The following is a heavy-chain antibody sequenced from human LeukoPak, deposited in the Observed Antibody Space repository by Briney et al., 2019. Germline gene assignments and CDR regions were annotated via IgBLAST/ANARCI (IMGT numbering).Heavy chain of an antibody. CDR2: ISGSGGDP. Sequence: GGSLRLSCAASGFTFSSYAMSWVRQAPGKGLEWVSAISGSGGDPYYVDSVKGRFTISRDNSKNTLYLQMNSLRAEDAALYYCAKDRGDTAMHFDYWGQGTLVTVSS. V-gene: IGHV3-23*01. J-gene: IGHJ4*02. CDR3: AKDRGDTAMHFDY. D-gene: IGHD5-18*01. CDR1: GFTFSSYA.